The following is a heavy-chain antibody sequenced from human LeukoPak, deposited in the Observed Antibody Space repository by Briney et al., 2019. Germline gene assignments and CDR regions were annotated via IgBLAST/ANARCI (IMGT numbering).Heavy chain of an antibody. D-gene: IGHD3-16*01. Sequence: ASVKVSCKASGYTFNRYGVNWVRQAPGQGLEWMGWTGTYNGNTNLAQKFKVRVTMTTDTATSTAYMELKSLRLDDTAVYYCAKDRVGAPPGDWEYLGASNCFDIWGQGTMVSVSS. V-gene: IGHV1-18*01. CDR2: TGTYNGNT. J-gene: IGHJ3*02. CDR1: GYTFNRYG. CDR3: AKDRVGAPPGDWEYLGASNCFDI.